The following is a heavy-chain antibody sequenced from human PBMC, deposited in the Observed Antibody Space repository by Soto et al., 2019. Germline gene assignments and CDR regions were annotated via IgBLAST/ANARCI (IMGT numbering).Heavy chain of an antibody. D-gene: IGHD3-10*01. CDR2: ISSSSSTI. CDR3: ASWGRGANGFTWYYGMDV. CDR1: GFTFSSYS. V-gene: IGHV3-48*02. Sequence: GGSLRLSCAASGFTFSSYSMNWVRQAPGKGLEWVSYISSSSSTIYYADSVKGRFTISRDNAKNSLYLQMNSLRDEDTAVYYCASWGRGANGFTWYYGMDVWGQGTTVTVSS. J-gene: IGHJ6*02.